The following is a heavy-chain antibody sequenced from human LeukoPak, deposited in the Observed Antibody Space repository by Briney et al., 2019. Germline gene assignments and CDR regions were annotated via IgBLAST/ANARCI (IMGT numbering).Heavy chain of an antibody. J-gene: IGHJ3*02. D-gene: IGHD6-19*01. Sequence: PSETLSLTCTVSGGSISSYYWSWIRQPPGKGLEWIGYIYYRGSTSYNPSLKSRVTISVDTSKNQFSLKLSSVTAADTAVYYCARVKWVVKKMGNDAFDIWGQGTMVTVSS. CDR1: GGSISSYY. CDR2: IYYRGST. V-gene: IGHV4-59*12. CDR3: ARVKWVVKKMGNDAFDI.